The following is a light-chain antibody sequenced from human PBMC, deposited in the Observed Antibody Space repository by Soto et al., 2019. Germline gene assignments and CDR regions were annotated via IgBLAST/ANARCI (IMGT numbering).Light chain of an antibody. CDR2: DAS. V-gene: IGKV1-5*01. CDR1: QSISRW. CDR3: QQYENYWT. Sequence: DIQMTQSPSTLSASVGDRVTITCRASQSISRWVAWYQQKPGKAPKLLIYDASNLESGVPSRFSGSGSGTEFTLTISNLQPDDFATYYCQQYENYWTFGQGTKVDIK. J-gene: IGKJ1*01.